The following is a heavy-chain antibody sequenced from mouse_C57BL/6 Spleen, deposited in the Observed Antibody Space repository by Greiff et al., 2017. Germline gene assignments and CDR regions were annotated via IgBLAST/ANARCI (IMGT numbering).Heavy chain of an antibody. CDR2: ISYDGSN. D-gene: IGHD1-1*01. CDR3: ARALTTVVYFDY. V-gene: IGHV3-6*01. CDR1: GYSITSGYY. J-gene: IGHJ2*01. Sequence: EVQRVESGPGLVKPSQSLSLTCSVTGYSITSGYYWNWIRQFPGNKLEWMGYISYDGSNNYNPSLKNRISITRDTSKNQFFLKLNSVTTEDTATYYCARALTTVVYFDYWGQGTTLTVSS.